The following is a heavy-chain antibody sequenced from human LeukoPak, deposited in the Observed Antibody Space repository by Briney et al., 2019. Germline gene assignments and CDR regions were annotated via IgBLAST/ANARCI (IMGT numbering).Heavy chain of an antibody. V-gene: IGHV3-66*04. Sequence: GGSLRLSCAASGFTVSSNYMSWVRQAPGKGLEWVSVIYSGGSTYYADSVKGRFTISRDNSKNTLYLQMNSLRAEDTAVYYCAKRGSIVGATFYDYWGQGTLVTVSS. J-gene: IGHJ4*02. CDR3: AKRGSIVGATFYDY. CDR1: GFTVSSNY. D-gene: IGHD1-26*01. CDR2: IYSGGST.